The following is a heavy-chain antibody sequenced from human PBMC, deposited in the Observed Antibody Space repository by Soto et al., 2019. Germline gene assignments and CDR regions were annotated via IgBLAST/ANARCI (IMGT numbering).Heavy chain of an antibody. CDR2: INPSGSST. V-gene: IGHV1-46*01. Sequence: GASVKVSCKASGYTFTSNHMHWVRQAPGQGLEWMGKINPSGSSTSYAQKFQGRLTMTRDTSTGTVYVELSSLRSEDTAVYYCARRTTTVTTDAFDIWGQGTMVTVSS. J-gene: IGHJ3*02. D-gene: IGHD4-17*01. CDR1: GYTFTSNH. CDR3: ARRTTTVTTDAFDI.